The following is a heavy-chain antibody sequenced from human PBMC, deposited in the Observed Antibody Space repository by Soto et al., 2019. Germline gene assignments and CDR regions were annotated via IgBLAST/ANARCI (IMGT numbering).Heavy chain of an antibody. CDR1: GFTFSNYW. CDR3: ARGDCVGGTCYSLAGSFYYYMDA. Sequence: EVQLVESGGGLVQPGGSLRLSCAASGFTFSNYWMYWVRQAPGKGLVWVSRINSDGSVSSYADSVKGRLTISRDNVKNTLYLQMDSLRAEDTAVYYCARGDCVGGTCYSLAGSFYYYMDAWGKGTTVTVFS. CDR2: INSDGSVS. V-gene: IGHV3-74*01. J-gene: IGHJ6*03. D-gene: IGHD2-15*01.